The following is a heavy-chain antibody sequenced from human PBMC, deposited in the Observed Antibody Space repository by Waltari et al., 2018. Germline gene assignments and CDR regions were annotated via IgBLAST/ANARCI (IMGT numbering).Heavy chain of an antibody. CDR2: ISGRSYR. CDR1: GFTLSTYS. J-gene: IGHJ3*02. V-gene: IGHV3-21*01. D-gene: IGHD4-17*01. CDR3: GRDVYGDYVGGGGGAFDI. Sequence: EVQLVESGGGLVKPGGSLRLSCAASGFTLSTYSMNWVRQAPGKGLGWVSSISGRSYRYNEDPVKGRFTISRDNAKNSLYLQMNSLRAEDTAVYYCGRDVYGDYVGGGGGAFDIWGQGTMVTVSS.